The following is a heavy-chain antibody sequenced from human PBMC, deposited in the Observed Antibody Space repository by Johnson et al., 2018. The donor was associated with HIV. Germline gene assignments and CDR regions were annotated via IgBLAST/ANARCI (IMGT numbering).Heavy chain of an antibody. V-gene: IGHV3-30*03. D-gene: IGHD3-10*01. Sequence: QVQLVESGGGVVQPGRSLRLSCEVSGFNFRDYGMHWVRQAPGKGLDWLAVISHDGNKIFYADSVKGRFTISRDNAKKSLYLQMNSLRAEDTAVYYCASGFYYGSGSYHGAFDIWGQGTMVTVSS. J-gene: IGHJ3*02. CDR2: ISHDGNKI. CDR3: ASGFYYGSGSYHGAFDI. CDR1: GFNFRDYG.